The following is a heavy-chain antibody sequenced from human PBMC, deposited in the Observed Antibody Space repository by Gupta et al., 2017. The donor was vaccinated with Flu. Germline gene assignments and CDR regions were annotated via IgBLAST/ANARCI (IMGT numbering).Heavy chain of an antibody. Sequence: AVSVESRITINPDTSKNQFSLHLNSVTPEDTAVYYCTRAKIDNWFDPWGQGTLVTVSS. CDR3: TRAKIDNWFDP. D-gene: IGHD2-21*01. V-gene: IGHV6-1*01. J-gene: IGHJ5*02.